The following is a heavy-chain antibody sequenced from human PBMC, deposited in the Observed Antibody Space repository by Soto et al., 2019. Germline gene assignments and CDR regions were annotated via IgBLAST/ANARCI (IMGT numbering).Heavy chain of an antibody. J-gene: IGHJ4*02. CDR1: GVTFSSNW. V-gene: IGHV3-74*01. CDR2: IDNDGSSR. D-gene: IGHD3-3*01. CDR3: ARTYYDFWSGFSD. Sequence: GGSLRLSCAASGVTFSSNWMHWVRQGPGKGLVWVSRIDNDGSSRDYADSVKGRFTISRDNSKNTVYLQMNSVRGDDTAVYYCARTYYDFWSGFSDWGQGA.